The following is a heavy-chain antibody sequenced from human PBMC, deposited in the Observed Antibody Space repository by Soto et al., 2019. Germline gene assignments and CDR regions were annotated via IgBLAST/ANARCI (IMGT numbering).Heavy chain of an antibody. Sequence: QVQLVQSGAEVKKPGSSVKVSWKASGGPFSSYAISWVRQAPGQGLEWMGGIIPIFGTANYAQKFQGRVTITADESTSTAYMELSSLRSEDTAVYYCARENSSWPDYYGMDVWGQGTTVTVSS. J-gene: IGHJ6*02. CDR1: GGPFSSYA. V-gene: IGHV1-69*12. CDR3: ARENSSWPDYYGMDV. CDR2: IIPIFGTA. D-gene: IGHD6-13*01.